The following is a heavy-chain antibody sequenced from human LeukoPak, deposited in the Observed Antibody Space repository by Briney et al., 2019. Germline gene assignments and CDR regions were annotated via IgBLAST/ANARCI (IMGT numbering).Heavy chain of an antibody. V-gene: IGHV3-30-3*01. CDR1: GFTLSSYA. D-gene: IGHD5-18*01. CDR3: ARGCYSYGYCSDY. Sequence: GGSLRLSCAASGFTLSSYAMHWVRQAPGKGLEWVAVISYDGSNKYYADSVKGRFTISRGNSKNTLYLQMNSLRAEDTAVYYCARGCYSYGYCSDYWGQGTLVTVSS. J-gene: IGHJ4*02. CDR2: ISYDGSNK.